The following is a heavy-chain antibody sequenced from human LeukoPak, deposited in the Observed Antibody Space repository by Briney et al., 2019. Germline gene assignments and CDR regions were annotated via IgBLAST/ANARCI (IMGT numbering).Heavy chain of an antibody. J-gene: IGHJ4*02. CDR1: GFTFDDYA. CDR3: AKDEDGGIVGAIDY. D-gene: IGHD1-26*01. V-gene: IGHV3-9*01. CDR2: ISWNSGSI. Sequence: PGRSLRLSCAASGFTFDDYAMHWVRQAPGKGLEWVSGISWNSGSIGYADSVKGRFTISRDNAKNSLYLQMNSLRAEDTALYYCAKDEDGGIVGAIDYRGQGTLVNVFS.